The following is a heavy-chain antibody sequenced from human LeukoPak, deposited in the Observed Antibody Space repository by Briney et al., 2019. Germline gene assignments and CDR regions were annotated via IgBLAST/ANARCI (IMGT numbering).Heavy chain of an antibody. CDR3: AKDSGYSGYSMSDY. CDR2: IRYDGSNK. D-gene: IGHD5-12*01. J-gene: IGHJ4*02. Sequence: GGSLRLSCAASGFTFSSYGMHWVRQAPGKGLEWVAFIRYDGSNKYYADSVKGRFTISRDNSKNTLYLEMNSLRAEDTAVYYCAKDSGYSGYSMSDYWGQRTLVTVSS. V-gene: IGHV3-30*02. CDR1: GFTFSSYG.